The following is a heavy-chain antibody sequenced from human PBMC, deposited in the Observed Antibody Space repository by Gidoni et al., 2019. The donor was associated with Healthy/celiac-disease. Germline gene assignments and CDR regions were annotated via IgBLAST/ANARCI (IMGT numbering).Heavy chain of an antibody. D-gene: IGHD1-1*01. Sequence: QLQLQESGPGLVKLSETLSLTCTVSGAPISSSSYYRGWIRQPPGKGLELIGNIYYSWGTYYNPSLKRRVPISVDTSKIQFSLQLSSVTAADTAVYYCARVHWRDFDYWGQGTLVTVSS. J-gene: IGHJ4*02. V-gene: IGHV4-39*01. CDR1: GAPISSSSYY. CDR3: ARVHWRDFDY. CDR2: IYYSWGT.